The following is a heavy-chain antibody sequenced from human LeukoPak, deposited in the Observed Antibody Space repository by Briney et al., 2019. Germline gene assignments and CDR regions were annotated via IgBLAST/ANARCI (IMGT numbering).Heavy chain of an antibody. D-gene: IGHD1-1*01. CDR3: AKDPGTTHYFDY. CDR1: GFTFSDDY. Sequence: SGGSLRLSCAASGFTFSDDYMNWIRQAPGKGLEWVSYISSSGTTIYYADSVKGRFTISRDNAKNSLYLQMNSLRAEDTAVYYCAKDPGTTHYFDYWGQGTLVTVSS. J-gene: IGHJ4*02. CDR2: ISSSGTTI. V-gene: IGHV3-11*04.